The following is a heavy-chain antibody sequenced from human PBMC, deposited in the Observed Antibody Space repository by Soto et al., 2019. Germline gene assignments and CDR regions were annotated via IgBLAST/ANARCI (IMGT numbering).Heavy chain of an antibody. V-gene: IGHV1-69*15. J-gene: IGHJ4*02. CDR3: ARSIAARPDKFDY. CDR2: IIPIFGTA. CDR1: GDIFSNYA. Sequence: QVQLVQSGAEVKKPGSSVKVSCKSSGDIFSNYAFTWVRQAPGQGLEWMGRIIPIFGTANYAQKFQGRVTITADESTSTAYMELSSLRSEDTAVYYCARSIAARPDKFDYWGQGTLVTVSS. D-gene: IGHD6-6*01.